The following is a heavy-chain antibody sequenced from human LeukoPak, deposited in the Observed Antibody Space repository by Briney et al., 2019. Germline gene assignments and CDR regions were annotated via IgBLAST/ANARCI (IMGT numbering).Heavy chain of an antibody. D-gene: IGHD3-22*01. CDR2: INPSGGST. V-gene: IGHV1-46*01. CDR3: ARDLPAEGYYDSSGPFDY. Sequence: ASVKVSCKASGYAFTSYYMHWVRQAPGQGLEWMGIINPSGGSTSYAQKFQGRVTMTRGTSTSTVYMELSSLRSEDTAVYYCARDLPAEGYYDSSGPFDYWGQGTLVTVSS. J-gene: IGHJ4*02. CDR1: GYAFTSYY.